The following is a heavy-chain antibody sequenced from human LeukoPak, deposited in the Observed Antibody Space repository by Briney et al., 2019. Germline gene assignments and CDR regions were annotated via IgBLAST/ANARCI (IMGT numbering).Heavy chain of an antibody. Sequence: SETLSLTCTVSGGSISSSSYYWGWIRQPPGKGLEWIGSIYYSGSTYYNPSLKSRVTISVDTSKNQFSLKLSSVTAADTAVYYCASWVVERSSWYDVGYRGWDYWGQGTLVTVSS. CDR3: ASWVVERSSWYDVGYRGWDY. V-gene: IGHV4-39*07. D-gene: IGHD6-13*01. J-gene: IGHJ4*02. CDR2: IYYSGST. CDR1: GGSISSSSYY.